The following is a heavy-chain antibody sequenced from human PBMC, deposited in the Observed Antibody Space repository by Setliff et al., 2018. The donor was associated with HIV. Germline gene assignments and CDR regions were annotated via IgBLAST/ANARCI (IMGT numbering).Heavy chain of an antibody. CDR3: ARGAPYCNHGICHLFDY. D-gene: IGHD2-8*01. CDR1: GDSITSSSYY. J-gene: IGHJ4*01. Sequence: LSLTCTVSGDSITSSSYYWGWIRQPPGKGLEWIGSIYYTGSTSYNPSLTSRVSISVDTSTSQFSLKLISVTAADTAVYYCARGAPYCNHGICHLFDYWGHGNLVTVSS. CDR2: IYYTGST. V-gene: IGHV4-39*01.